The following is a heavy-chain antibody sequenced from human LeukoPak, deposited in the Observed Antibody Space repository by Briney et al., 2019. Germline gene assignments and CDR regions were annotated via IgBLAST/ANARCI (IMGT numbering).Heavy chain of an antibody. Sequence: GGSLRLSCAASGFTFSSYWMSWVRQAPGKGLEWVSAISGSGRNTFYADPVKGRFIISRDNSRNMLYLEMNSLRAEDTAVYYCAKDYYESSAYPYYFDYWGQGTLVTVSS. D-gene: IGHD3-22*01. CDR3: AKDYYESSAYPYYFDY. J-gene: IGHJ4*02. V-gene: IGHV3-23*01. CDR1: GFTFSSYW. CDR2: ISGSGRNT.